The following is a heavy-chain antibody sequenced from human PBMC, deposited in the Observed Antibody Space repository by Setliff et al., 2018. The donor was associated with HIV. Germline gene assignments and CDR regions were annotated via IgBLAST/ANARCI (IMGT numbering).Heavy chain of an antibody. CDR3: ARAPGPYGDYNWFDP. D-gene: IGHD4-17*01. J-gene: IGHJ5*02. Sequence: PSETLSLTCDVSGFSISSRYYWGWIRQSPGKGLEWIGNIYDSESTYYNPSLKSRVTISVDTSKNHFSLKPNSVTAADTAVYYCARAPGPYGDYNWFDPWGQGALVTVSS. CDR1: GFSISSRYY. CDR2: IYDSEST. V-gene: IGHV4-38-2*01.